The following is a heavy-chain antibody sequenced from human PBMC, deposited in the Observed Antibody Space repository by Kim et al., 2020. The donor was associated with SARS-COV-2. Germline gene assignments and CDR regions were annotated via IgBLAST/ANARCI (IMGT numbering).Heavy chain of an antibody. D-gene: IGHD3-3*01. J-gene: IGHJ3*02. Sequence: GGSLRLSCAASGFTVSSNYMSWVRQAPGKGLEWVSVIYSGGSTYYADSVKGRFTISRDNSKNTLYLQMNSLRAEDTAVYYCAREKHDFWSGYPRFEAFDIWGQGTMVTVSS. CDR3: AREKHDFWSGYPRFEAFDI. CDR1: GFTVSSNY. CDR2: IYSGGST. V-gene: IGHV3-53*01.